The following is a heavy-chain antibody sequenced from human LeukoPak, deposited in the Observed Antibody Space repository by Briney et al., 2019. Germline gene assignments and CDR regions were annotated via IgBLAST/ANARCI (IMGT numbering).Heavy chain of an antibody. J-gene: IGHJ3*02. CDR2: IYYSEST. Sequence: SETLSFTCTVSSGSISNYYWSWIRQPPGKGLEWIGYIYYSESTKYNPSLKSRLTISVDTSKNQFSLRLTSVTAADTAVYYCARHISGATKELSAFDIWGQGTMVNVSS. V-gene: IGHV4-59*08. CDR1: SGSISNYY. CDR3: ARHISGATKELSAFDI. D-gene: IGHD1-20*01.